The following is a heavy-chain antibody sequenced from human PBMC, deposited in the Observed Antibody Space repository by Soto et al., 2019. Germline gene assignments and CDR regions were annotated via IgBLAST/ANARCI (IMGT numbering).Heavy chain of an antibody. CDR3: ARAVVDSSGDYKFDY. CDR1: GYSLPSYW. V-gene: IGHV5-51*01. Sequence: ESLTLSCNGSGYSLPSYWIGWVRPMPGKDREWVGCIYPGDSDTRYNPSFHGQVTISADKSISTSYLQWSSLKASDTAVYYCARAVVDSSGDYKFDYWGQGTLVTVSS. J-gene: IGHJ4*02. CDR2: IYPGDSDT. D-gene: IGHD3-22*01.